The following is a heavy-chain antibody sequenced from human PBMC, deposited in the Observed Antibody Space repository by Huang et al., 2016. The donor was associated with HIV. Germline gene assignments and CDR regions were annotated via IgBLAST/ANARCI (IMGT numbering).Heavy chain of an antibody. D-gene: IGHD3-10*01. CDR2: IIPMSVTT. J-gene: IGHJ5*02. V-gene: IGHV1-69*01. CDR1: GGSFDYYA. CDR3: ARDREVVASGWFDP. Sequence: QVQLVQSGAEVKKPGSSVKVSCKAFGGSFDYYAVNWVRQAPGQGLEWMGGIIPMSVTTNYAQKFLGRLTLSADESTSTSYLEMKTLRSEDTAIYYCARDREVVASGWFDPWGQGTLVTVSS.